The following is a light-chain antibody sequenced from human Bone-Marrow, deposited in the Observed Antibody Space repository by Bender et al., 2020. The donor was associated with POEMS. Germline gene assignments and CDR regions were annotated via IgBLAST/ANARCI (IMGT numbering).Light chain of an antibody. CDR2: DVS. J-gene: IGLJ1*01. V-gene: IGLV2-14*03. CDR3: SSYTSGTTSYV. Sequence: QSALTQPASVSGSPGQSITISCTGTSSDVGGYDYVSWYQQYPGKAPKLMIYDVSNRPSGVSNRFSGSKSGNTASLTISGLQAEDEADYYCSSYTSGTTSYVFGAGTKVTVL. CDR1: SSDVGGYDY.